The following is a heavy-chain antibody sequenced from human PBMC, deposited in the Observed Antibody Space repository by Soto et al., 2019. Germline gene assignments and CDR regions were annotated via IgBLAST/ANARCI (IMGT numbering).Heavy chain of an antibody. CDR3: ARTGNSPA. J-gene: IGHJ4*02. CDR2: MNPNSGNT. CDR1: GYTFTNCD. D-gene: IGHD5-18*01. Sequence: GASVKFSWKASGYTFTNCDLNWLRQATGQELEWIGWMNPNSGNTAYAQKFQGRVTMTRSTSISTGYMELSSLRSEDTAVYDCARTGNSPAWGQGTLVTVSS. V-gene: IGHV1-8*01.